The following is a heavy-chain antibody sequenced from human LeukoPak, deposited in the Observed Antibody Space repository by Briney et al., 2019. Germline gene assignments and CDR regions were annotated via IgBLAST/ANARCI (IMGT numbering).Heavy chain of an antibody. J-gene: IGHJ4*02. D-gene: IGHD1-26*01. CDR3: ASTTSFDF. CDR1: GFTFSNYW. CDR2: IKQDGSEK. Sequence: GGSLRLSCAASGFTFSNYWMNWVRQAPGKGLEWEANIKQDGSEKKYVDSVKGRFTITRDNAKNSLYLQLNSLRAEDTAVYYCASTTSFDFWGQGTLVTVSS. V-gene: IGHV3-7*03.